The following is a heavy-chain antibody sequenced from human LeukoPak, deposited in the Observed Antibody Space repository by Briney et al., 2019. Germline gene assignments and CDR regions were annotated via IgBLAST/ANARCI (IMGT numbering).Heavy chain of an antibody. V-gene: IGHV4-4*07. CDR3: ARDLVTVTKGFDI. CDR1: GGSTSNYF. D-gene: IGHD4-17*01. J-gene: IGHJ3*02. CDR2: IHTSGRT. Sequence: KASETLSLTCTVSGGSTSNYFFTWLRQSAGKGLEWIGRIHTSGRTNYNPSLKSRVTISIDTSKNQFSLKLRSVTAADTAVYYCARDLVTVTKGFDIWGQGTMVSVSS.